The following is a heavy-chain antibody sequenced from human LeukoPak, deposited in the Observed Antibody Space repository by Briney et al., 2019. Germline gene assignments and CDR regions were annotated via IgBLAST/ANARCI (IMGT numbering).Heavy chain of an antibody. Sequence: GGSLRLSCAASGFTFSSYWMSWVRQAPGKGLEWVANIKQDGSEKYYVDSVKGRFTISRDNAKNSLYLQMNSLRAEDTAVYYCARLSGSYPKYYFDYWGQGTLVTVSS. CDR1: GFTFSSYW. J-gene: IGHJ4*02. D-gene: IGHD1-26*01. CDR3: ARLSGSYPKYYFDY. V-gene: IGHV3-7*01. CDR2: IKQDGSEK.